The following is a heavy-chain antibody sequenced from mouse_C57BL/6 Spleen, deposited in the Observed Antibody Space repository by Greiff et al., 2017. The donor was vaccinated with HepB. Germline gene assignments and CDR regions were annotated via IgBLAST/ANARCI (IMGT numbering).Heavy chain of an antibody. J-gene: IGHJ4*01. CDR3: ARRGYSPAMDY. V-gene: IGHV1-64*01. CDR1: GYTFTSYW. Sequence: QVQLQQPGAELVKPGASVKLSCKASGYTFTSYWMHWVKQRPGQGLEWIGMIHPNSGSTNYNEKFKSKATLTVDKSSSTAYMQLSSLTSEDSAVYYCARRGYSPAMDYWGQGTSVTVSS. D-gene: IGHD2-12*01. CDR2: IHPNSGST.